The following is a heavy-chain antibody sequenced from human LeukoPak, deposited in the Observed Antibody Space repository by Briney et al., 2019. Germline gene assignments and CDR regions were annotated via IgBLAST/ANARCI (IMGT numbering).Heavy chain of an antibody. Sequence: GGSLRLSCAASGFTFSTYAMTWVRQAPGKGLEWVSAIASNGASTFYADSVKGRFTVSRDNSINTLFLHVSGLTAEDTAIYYCAKSSCGGDCYLDFDSWGQGTLVAVSS. CDR1: GFTFSTYA. J-gene: IGHJ4*02. CDR3: AKSSCGGDCYLDFDS. CDR2: IASNGAST. D-gene: IGHD2-21*02. V-gene: IGHV3-23*01.